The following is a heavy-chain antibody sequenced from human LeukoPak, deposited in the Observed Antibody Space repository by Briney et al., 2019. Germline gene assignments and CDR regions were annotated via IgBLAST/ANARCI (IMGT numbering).Heavy chain of an antibody. V-gene: IGHV4-59*01. CDR1: GGSISSYY. Sequence: SETLSLTCTVSGGSISSYYWSWIRQPPGKGLEWIGYIYYSGSTNYNPSLKSRVTISVDTSKNQFSLKLSSVTAADTAVYYCARGRWLQLRPNFDYWGQGTLVTVSS. CDR3: ARGRWLQLRPNFDY. J-gene: IGHJ4*02. D-gene: IGHD5-24*01. CDR2: IYYSGST.